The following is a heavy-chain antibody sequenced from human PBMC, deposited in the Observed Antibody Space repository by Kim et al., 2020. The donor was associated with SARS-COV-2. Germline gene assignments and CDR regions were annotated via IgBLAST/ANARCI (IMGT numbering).Heavy chain of an antibody. CDR3: ARGALKRAVADRGYYFDY. CDR2: ISYDGSNK. D-gene: IGHD6-19*01. J-gene: IGHJ4*02. V-gene: IGHV3-30-3*01. Sequence: GGSLRLSCAASGFTFSSYAMHWVRQAPGKGLEWVAVISYDGSNKYYADSVKGRFTISRDNSKNTLYLQMNSLRAEDTAVYYCARGALKRAVADRGYYFDYWGQGTLVTVSS. CDR1: GFTFSSYA.